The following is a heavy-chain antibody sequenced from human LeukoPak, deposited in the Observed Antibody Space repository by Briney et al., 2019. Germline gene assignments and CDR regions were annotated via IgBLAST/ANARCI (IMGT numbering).Heavy chain of an antibody. CDR2: IWYDGSND. CDR3: ARKNTQDALDI. D-gene: IGHD2-15*01. CDR1: GFTFSSYG. V-gene: IGHV3-33*01. Sequence: QPGRSLRLSCAASGFTFSSYGMHWVRQAPGKGLEWVAVIWYDGSNDYYANSVKGRFTISRDNSKNTLYLQMNSLRAEDTAVYFCARKNTQDALDIWGQGTMVTVSS. J-gene: IGHJ3*02.